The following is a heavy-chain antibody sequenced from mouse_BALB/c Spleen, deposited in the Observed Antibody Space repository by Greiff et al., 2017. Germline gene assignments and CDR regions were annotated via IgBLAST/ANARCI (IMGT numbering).Heavy chain of an antibody. Sequence: EVQLVESGGGLVQPGGSRKLSCAASGFTFSSFGMHWVRQAPEKGLEWVAYISSGSSTIYYADTVKGRFTISRDNPKNTLFLQMTSLRSEDTAMYYCARSTYGNGVGFAYWGQGTLVTVSA. CDR3: ARSTYGNGVGFAY. CDR1: GFTFSSFG. CDR2: ISSGSSTI. D-gene: IGHD2-1*01. V-gene: IGHV5-17*02. J-gene: IGHJ3*01.